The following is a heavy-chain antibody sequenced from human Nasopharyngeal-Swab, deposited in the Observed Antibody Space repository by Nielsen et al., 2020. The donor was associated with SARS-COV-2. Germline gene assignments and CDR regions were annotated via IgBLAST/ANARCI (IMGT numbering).Heavy chain of an antibody. D-gene: IGHD5-12*01. V-gene: IGHV4-59*01. Sequence: SETLSLTCTVSGGSISSYYWSWIRQPPGKGLEWIGYIYYSGSTNYNPSLKSRVTISVDTSKNQFSLKLSSVTAADTAVYYCARVGEYSDYDWGYYFDYWGQGTQVTVSS. CDR1: GGSISSYY. CDR3: ARVGEYSDYDWGYYFDY. CDR2: IYYSGST. J-gene: IGHJ4*02.